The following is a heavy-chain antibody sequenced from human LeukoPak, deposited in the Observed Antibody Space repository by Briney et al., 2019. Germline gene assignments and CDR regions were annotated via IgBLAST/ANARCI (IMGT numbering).Heavy chain of an antibody. V-gene: IGHV4-39*01. CDR3: ARLVYYYDSSGHFDY. Sequence: PGGSLRLSCAASGFTFSSYAMSWIRQPPGKGLEWIGSIYYSGSTYYNPSLKSRVTISVDTSKNQFSLKLSSVTAADTAVYYCARLVYYYDSSGHFDYWGQGTLVTVSS. D-gene: IGHD3-22*01. CDR1: GFTFSSYA. J-gene: IGHJ4*02. CDR2: IYYSGST.